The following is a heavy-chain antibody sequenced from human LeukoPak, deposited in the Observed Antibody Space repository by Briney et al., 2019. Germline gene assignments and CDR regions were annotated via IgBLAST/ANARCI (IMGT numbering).Heavy chain of an antibody. V-gene: IGHV4-39*01. CDR1: GGSISSSSYY. J-gene: IGHJ3*02. Sequence: PSETLSLTRTVSGGSISSSSYYWGWIRQPPGQGLEWIGSIYCSGSTYYNPSLKSRVTISVDTSKNQFSLKLSSVTAADTAVYYCARLGSVFDAFDIWGQGTMVTVSS. CDR2: IYCSGST. CDR3: ARLGSVFDAFDI.